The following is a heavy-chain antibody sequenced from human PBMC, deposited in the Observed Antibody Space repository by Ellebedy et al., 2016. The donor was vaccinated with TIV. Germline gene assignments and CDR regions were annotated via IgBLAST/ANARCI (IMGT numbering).Heavy chain of an antibody. J-gene: IGHJ4*02. CDR1: GFTFSTYA. CDR2: IRGSADTT. D-gene: IGHD6-19*01. V-gene: IGHV3-23*01. Sequence: GESLKISCAASGFTFSTYAMNWVRQAPGKGLEWVSAIRGSADTTYYADSVKGRFTISRDNSKNTLYLQMNSLRAEDTAVYYCARGHSSGWYKDVDYWGQGTLVTVSS. CDR3: ARGHSSGWYKDVDY.